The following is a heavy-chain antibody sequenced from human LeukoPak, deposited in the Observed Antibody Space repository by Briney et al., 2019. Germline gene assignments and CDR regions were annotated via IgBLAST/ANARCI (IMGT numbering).Heavy chain of an antibody. V-gene: IGHV3-23*01. CDR3: ATKLAGRNYFDY. J-gene: IGHJ4*02. CDR1: GFTFSNSV. Sequence: PGGSLRLSCAASGFTFSNSVMSWGPRAPAKVLELDSLISGSGYTTYYADSGKGRFTSSRDNTKNTVYLQMNSLRAEDTAVYYCATKLAGRNYFDYWGQGTLVTVSS. CDR2: ISGSGYTT. D-gene: IGHD6-19*01.